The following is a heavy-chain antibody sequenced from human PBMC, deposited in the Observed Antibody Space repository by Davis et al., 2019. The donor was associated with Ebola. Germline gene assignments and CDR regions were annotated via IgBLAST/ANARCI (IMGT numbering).Heavy chain of an antibody. J-gene: IGHJ4*02. CDR3: ARGGDYDFWSGYYPLFNY. D-gene: IGHD3-3*01. V-gene: IGHV3-23*01. CDR2: ISGSGGNT. Sequence: AASVKVSCKASGYTFTSYAMSWVRQAPGKGLEWVSAISGSGGNTYYADSVKGRFTISRDNSKNSLYLQMNSLRAEDTAVYYCARGGDYDFWSGYYPLFNYWGQGTLVTVSS. CDR1: GYTFTSYA.